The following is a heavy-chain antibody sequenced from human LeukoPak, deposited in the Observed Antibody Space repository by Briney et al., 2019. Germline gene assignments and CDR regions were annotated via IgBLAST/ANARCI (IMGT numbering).Heavy chain of an antibody. V-gene: IGHV3-21*01. CDR3: ARMYSSPPQFDY. CDR2: ISSSSSYI. CDR1: GFTFSSYS. D-gene: IGHD6-13*01. Sequence: GGSLRLSCAASGFTFSSYSMNWARQAPGKGLEWVSSISSSSSYIYYADSVKGRFTISRDNAKNSLYLQMNSLRAEDTAVYYCARMYSSPPQFDYWGQGTLVTVSS. J-gene: IGHJ4*02.